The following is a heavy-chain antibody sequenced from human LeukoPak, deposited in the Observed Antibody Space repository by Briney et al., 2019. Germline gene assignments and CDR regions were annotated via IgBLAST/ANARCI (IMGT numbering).Heavy chain of an antibody. Sequence: PSETLSLTCTVSGGSISSSSYYWGWIRQPPGKGLEWIGSIYYSGSTYYNPSLKSRVTISVDTSKNQFSLKLSSVTAADTAVYYCARAGDYDFWSGYSRQTQGGYFQHWGQGTLVTVSS. D-gene: IGHD3-3*01. J-gene: IGHJ1*01. CDR3: ARAGDYDFWSGYSRQTQGGYFQH. V-gene: IGHV4-39*07. CDR2: IYYSGST. CDR1: GGSISSSSYY.